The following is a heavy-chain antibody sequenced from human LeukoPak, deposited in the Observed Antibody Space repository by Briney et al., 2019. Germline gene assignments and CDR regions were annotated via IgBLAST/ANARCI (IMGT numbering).Heavy chain of an antibody. D-gene: IGHD2-15*01. Sequence: GGSLRLSCAASGFTFSSYGMHWVRQAPGKGLEWVAVIWYDGSNKYYADSVKGRFTISRDNSKNTLYLQMNSLRAEDTAVYYCARDYCSGGSCYLFDYWGQGTLVTVSS. CDR2: IWYDGSNK. CDR3: ARDYCSGGSCYLFDY. J-gene: IGHJ4*02. V-gene: IGHV3-33*01. CDR1: GFTFSSYG.